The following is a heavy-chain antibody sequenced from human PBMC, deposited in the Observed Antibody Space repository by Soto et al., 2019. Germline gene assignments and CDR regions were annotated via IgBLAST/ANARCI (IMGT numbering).Heavy chain of an antibody. J-gene: IGHJ5*02. D-gene: IGHD2-2*01. V-gene: IGHV3-74*01. CDR3: ARPEGYCSSTSCLNWFDP. CDR2: INSDGSST. CDR1: GFTFSSYW. Sequence: GGSLRLSCAASGFTFSSYWIHWVRQAPGKGLVWVSRINSDGSSTSYADSVKGRFTISRDNAKNTLYLQMNSLRAEDTAVYYCARPEGYCSSTSCLNWFDPWGQGTLVTVSS.